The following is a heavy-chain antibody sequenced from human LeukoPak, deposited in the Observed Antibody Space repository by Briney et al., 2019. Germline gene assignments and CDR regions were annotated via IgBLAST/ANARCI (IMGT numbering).Heavy chain of an antibody. V-gene: IGHV1-69*04. D-gene: IGHD5-12*01. J-gene: IGHJ4*02. Sequence: SVKVSCKASGGTFSSYAISWVRQAPGQGLEWMGRIIPILGIANYAQKFQGRVTITADKSTSTAYMELSSLRSEDTAVYYCAGPRGGATTQNNYWGQGTLVTVSS. CDR1: GGTFSSYA. CDR2: IIPILGIA. CDR3: AGPRGGATTQNNY.